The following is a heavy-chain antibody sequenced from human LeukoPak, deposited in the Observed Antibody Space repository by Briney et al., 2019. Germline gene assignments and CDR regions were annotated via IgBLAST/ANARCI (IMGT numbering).Heavy chain of an antibody. J-gene: IGHJ4*02. CDR3: ARGALAGRRVFDY. V-gene: IGHV3-23*01. D-gene: IGHD6-19*01. CDR2: ISGSGGTI. Sequence: GSLRLSCAASGFTFSSYAMSWVRQAPGRGLEWVSAISGSGGTIYYADSVKSRFTISRDNAKNSLYLQMNSLRAEDTAVYYCARGALAGRRVFDYWGQGTLVTVSS. CDR1: GFTFSSYA.